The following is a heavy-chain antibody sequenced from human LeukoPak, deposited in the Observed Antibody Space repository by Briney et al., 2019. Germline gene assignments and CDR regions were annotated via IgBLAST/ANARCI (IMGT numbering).Heavy chain of an antibody. Sequence: PSQTLSLTCTVSGGSISSGDYYWSWIRQPPGKGLEWIGCIYYSGSTYYNLSLKSRVTISVDTSKNQFSLKLSSVTAADTAVYYCASRPYGDYEGAFDPWGQGTLVTVSS. CDR2: IYYSGST. D-gene: IGHD4-17*01. CDR3: ASRPYGDYEGAFDP. V-gene: IGHV4-30-4*01. CDR1: GGSISSGDYY. J-gene: IGHJ5*02.